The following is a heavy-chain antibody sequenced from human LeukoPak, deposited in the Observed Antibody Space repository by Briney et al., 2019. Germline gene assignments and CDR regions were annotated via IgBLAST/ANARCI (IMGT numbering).Heavy chain of an antibody. CDR2: INQDEGHK. J-gene: IGHJ4*02. Sequence: GGSLRLSCEVSGFTLSTSWMSWVRQAPGQGLEWVANINQDEGHKDYVDSVKGRFTVSRDNAKNSLYLQMNRLRVDDTAMYFCVRGVEYWGQGTPVTVSS. V-gene: IGHV3-7*04. CDR1: GFTLSTSW. CDR3: VRGVEY.